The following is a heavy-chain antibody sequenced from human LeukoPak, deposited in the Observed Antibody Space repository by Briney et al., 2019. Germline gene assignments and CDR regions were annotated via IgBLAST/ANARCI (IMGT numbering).Heavy chain of an antibody. Sequence: SETLSLTCTVSGGSISSYYWSWIRQPPGKGLEWIGYIYYSGSTNYNPSLKSRVTISVDTSKNQFSLKLSSVTAADTAVYYCARGLRLLPYWGQGTLVTVSS. CDR1: GGSISSYY. D-gene: IGHD3-22*01. CDR3: ARGLRLLPY. V-gene: IGHV4-59*12. J-gene: IGHJ4*02. CDR2: IYYSGST.